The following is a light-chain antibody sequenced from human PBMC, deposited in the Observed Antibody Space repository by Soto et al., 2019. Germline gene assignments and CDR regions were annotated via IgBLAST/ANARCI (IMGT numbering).Light chain of an antibody. Sequence: EIVMTQSPATPSVSPGERATLSCRASQSVSSNLAWYQQKPGQAPRLLIHGATTRATGIPARFSGSGSGTEFTLTISSLQSEDFAVYYCQQYNNWPRTFGQGTKVDNK. J-gene: IGKJ1*01. CDR2: GAT. CDR1: QSVSSN. V-gene: IGKV3-15*01. CDR3: QQYNNWPRT.